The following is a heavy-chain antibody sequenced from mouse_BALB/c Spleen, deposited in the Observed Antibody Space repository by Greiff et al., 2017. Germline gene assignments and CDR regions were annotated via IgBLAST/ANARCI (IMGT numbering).Heavy chain of an antibody. CDR1: GYTFTDYN. CDR2: IYPYNGGT. Sequence: EVQLQQSGPELVKPGASVKISCKASGYTFTDYNMHWVKQSHGKSLEWIGYIYPYNGGTGYNQKFKSKATLTVDNSSSTAYMELRSLTSEDSAVYYCARDGYDAAWFAYWGQGTLVTVSA. J-gene: IGHJ3*01. V-gene: IGHV1S29*02. CDR3: ARDGYDAAWFAY. D-gene: IGHD2-2*01.